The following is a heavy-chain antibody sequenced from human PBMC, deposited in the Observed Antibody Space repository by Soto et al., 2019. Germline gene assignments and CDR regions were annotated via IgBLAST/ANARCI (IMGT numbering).Heavy chain of an antibody. CDR3: ARDLEAGLRGWAFDN. V-gene: IGHV3-33*01. CDR2: IWYDGSNK. D-gene: IGHD5-12*01. Sequence: QVQLVESGGGVVQPGRSLRLSCAASGFNFSSYGMHWVRQAAGKGLEWVAVIWYDGSNKYYADSVKGRITISRETSKNTLHLQMDGLRAEDTAVYYCARDLEAGLRGWAFDNWGQGTMVTVSS. CDR1: GFNFSSYG. J-gene: IGHJ3*02.